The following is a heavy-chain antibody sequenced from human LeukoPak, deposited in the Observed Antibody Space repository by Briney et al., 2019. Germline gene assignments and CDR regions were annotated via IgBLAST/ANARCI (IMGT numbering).Heavy chain of an antibody. CDR2: IIPIFGTA. D-gene: IGHD3-3*01. CDR1: GGTFSSYA. J-gene: IGHJ6*02. V-gene: IGHV1-69*13. Sequence: GASVKVSCKASGGTFSSYAISWVRQAPGQGLEWMGGIIPIFGTANYAQKFQGRVTITADESTSTAYMELSSLRSEDTAVYYCARSITIFGVVDNPLYYYHGMDVWGQGTTVTVSS. CDR3: ARSITIFGVVDNPLYYYHGMDV.